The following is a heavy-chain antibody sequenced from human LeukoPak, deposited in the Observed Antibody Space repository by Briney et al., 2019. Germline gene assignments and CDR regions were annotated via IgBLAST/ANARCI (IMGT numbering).Heavy chain of an antibody. Sequence: GGSPRLSCAASAFTFTSYGLHWVRQAPGKGLEWVSFIRYDGSNKYYADSVKGRFIISRDNSKNTLYLQMNSLRVEDTAVYYCAKEAYGSGEKMADYWGQGTLVTVSS. CDR3: AKEAYGSGEKMADY. CDR1: AFTFTSYG. CDR2: IRYDGSNK. J-gene: IGHJ4*02. V-gene: IGHV3-30*02. D-gene: IGHD3-10*01.